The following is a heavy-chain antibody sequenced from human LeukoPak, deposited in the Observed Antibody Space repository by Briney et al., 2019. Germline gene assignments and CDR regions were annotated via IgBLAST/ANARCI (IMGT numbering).Heavy chain of an antibody. CDR2: ISGSGDNT. D-gene: IGHD6-6*01. CDR3: AKWKYSNSGIDDY. J-gene: IGHJ4*02. CDR1: GFTFSSYA. Sequence: GGSLRLSCTASGFTFSSYAMSWVRQVPGKGLEWVSVISGSGDNTYYADFVKGRFTISRDNSKNMLYPQMNSLRAEDTAVYYCAKWKYSNSGIDDYWGQGTLVTVSS. V-gene: IGHV3-23*01.